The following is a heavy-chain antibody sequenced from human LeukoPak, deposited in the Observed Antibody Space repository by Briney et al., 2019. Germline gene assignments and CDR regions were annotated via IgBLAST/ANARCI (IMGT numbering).Heavy chain of an antibody. CDR2: INPNSGGT. J-gene: IGHJ4*02. V-gene: IGHV1-2*02. CDR3: AREVPVYCSGGSCYL. CDR1: GYTFTGYY. D-gene: IGHD2-15*01. Sequence: ASVKVSCKASGYTFTGYYMHWLRQAPGQGLEWMGWINPNSGGTNYAQKFQGRVTMTRDTSISTAYMELSRLRADDTAVYYCAREVPVYCSGGSCYLWGQGTLVTVSS.